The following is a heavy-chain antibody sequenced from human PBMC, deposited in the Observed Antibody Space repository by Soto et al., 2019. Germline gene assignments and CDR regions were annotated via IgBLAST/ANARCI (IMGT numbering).Heavy chain of an antibody. J-gene: IGHJ5*02. Sequence: SETLSLTCSVYGGSFSGYYWSWIRQPPGKGLEWIGEINHSGSTNYNPSLKSRVTISVDTSKNQFSLKLSSVTAADTAVYYCARGGPTGIAAAATGWFDPWGQGTLVTVSS. CDR3: ARGGPTGIAAAATGWFDP. CDR1: GGSFSGYY. D-gene: IGHD6-13*01. CDR2: INHSGST. V-gene: IGHV4-34*01.